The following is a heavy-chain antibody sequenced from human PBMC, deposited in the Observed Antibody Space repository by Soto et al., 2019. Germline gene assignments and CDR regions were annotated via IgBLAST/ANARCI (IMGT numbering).Heavy chain of an antibody. CDR1: GFSLSTSGVG. Sequence: QITLKESGPTLVKPTQTLTLTCTFSGFSLSTSGVGVGWIRQPPGKALEWLALIYWDDDKRYSPSLKSRLTITKDTSKNHVVLTTTNMDPVDTATYYCAHRQRTVYFDYWGQGTLVTVSS. D-gene: IGHD4-17*01. V-gene: IGHV2-5*02. CDR2: IYWDDDK. J-gene: IGHJ4*02. CDR3: AHRQRTVYFDY.